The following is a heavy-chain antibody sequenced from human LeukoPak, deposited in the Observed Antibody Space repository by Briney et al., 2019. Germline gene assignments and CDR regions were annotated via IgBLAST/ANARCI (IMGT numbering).Heavy chain of an antibody. J-gene: IGHJ5*02. CDR1: GFTFRRSA. Sequence: GGSLRLSCAASGFTFRRSAMTWVRQVPGKGLEWVSTISGRGGDTDYADSVKGRFIISRDNSKNTLYLQMNNLRAEDTAVYYCAKDPVRNYDFWSGYLPTNWFDPWGQGTLVTVSS. V-gene: IGHV3-23*01. CDR2: ISGRGGDT. D-gene: IGHD3-3*01. CDR3: AKDPVRNYDFWSGYLPTNWFDP.